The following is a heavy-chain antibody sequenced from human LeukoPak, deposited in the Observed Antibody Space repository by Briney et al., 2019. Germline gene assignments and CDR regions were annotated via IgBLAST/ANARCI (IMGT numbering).Heavy chain of an antibody. D-gene: IGHD2-2*01. Sequence: PLASVKVSCKASGGTFSSYAISWVRQAPGQGLEWMGRIIPILGIANYAQKFQGRVTITADKSTSTAYMELSSLRSEDTAVYYCASPGGSSSTFYWGQGTLVTVSS. CDR3: ASPGGSSSTFY. CDR2: IIPILGIA. J-gene: IGHJ4*02. CDR1: GGTFSSYA. V-gene: IGHV1-69*04.